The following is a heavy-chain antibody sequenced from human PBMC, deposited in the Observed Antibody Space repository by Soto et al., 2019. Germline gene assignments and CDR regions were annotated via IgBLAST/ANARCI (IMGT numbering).Heavy chain of an antibody. CDR1: GGTFSRYT. D-gene: IGHD2-8*02. J-gene: IGHJ6*01. V-gene: IGHV1-69*02. CDR2: IIPILDKP. Sequence: QVQLVQSGAEVKKPGSSVKVSCKASGGTFSRYTFTWVRQAPGQGLEWMGRIIPILDKPNYAQDFHGRVNITADKSTSTSYMALSSLRSDDTAVYYCASHFTGVLVLGTSPPGGDNYGWDVW. CDR3: ASHFTGVLVLGTSPPGGDNYGWDV.